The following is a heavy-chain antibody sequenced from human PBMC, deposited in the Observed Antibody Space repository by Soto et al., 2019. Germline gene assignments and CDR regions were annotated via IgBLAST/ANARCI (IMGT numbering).Heavy chain of an antibody. V-gene: IGHV1-18*01. D-gene: IGHD6-13*01. CDR3: ARGGSSWSAEFYQH. CDR1: GYTFTKYD. CDR2: ISGYNGNT. Sequence: QVQLVQSGTEVKKPGASVKVSCKASGYTFTKYDISWVRQAPGQGPEWMGWISGYNGNTNYARTLQGRVTMTTDTSTSTAYMELRSLRYDDTAVYYCARGGSSWSAEFYQHCGQGTLVIVSS. J-gene: IGHJ1*01.